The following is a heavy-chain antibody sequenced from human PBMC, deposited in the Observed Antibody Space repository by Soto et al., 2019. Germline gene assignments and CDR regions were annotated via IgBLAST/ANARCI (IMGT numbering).Heavy chain of an antibody. D-gene: IGHD1-26*01. CDR2: IYSSGSA. CDR3: ATIVGANDY. CDR1: GGSIYTYS. Sequence: LSLTCTVSGGSIYTYSWTWIRQPAGKGLEWIGHIYSSGSANYNPSLKSRVSMSVDTSKNQFSLKLNSVTAADPAVYYCATIVGANDYWGQGTLVTVSS. J-gene: IGHJ4*02. V-gene: IGHV4-4*07.